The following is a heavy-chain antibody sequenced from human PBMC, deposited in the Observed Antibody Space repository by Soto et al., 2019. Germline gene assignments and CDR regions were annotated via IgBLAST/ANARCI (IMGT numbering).Heavy chain of an antibody. CDR1: GGTFSSYA. Sequence: GASVKVSCKASGGTFSSYAISWVRQAPGQGLEWMGGIIPIFGTANYAQKFQGRVTITADESTSTAYMELSSLRSEDTAVYYCARDWDNWFDRWGQGTLVTVSS. CDR2: IIPIFGTA. V-gene: IGHV1-69*13. J-gene: IGHJ5*02. D-gene: IGHD3-16*01. CDR3: ARDWDNWFDR.